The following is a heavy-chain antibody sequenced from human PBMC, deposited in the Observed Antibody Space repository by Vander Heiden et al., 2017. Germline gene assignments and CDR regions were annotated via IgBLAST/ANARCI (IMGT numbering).Heavy chain of an antibody. V-gene: IGHV1-69*01. CDR2: IIPSFGSA. CDR3: ANHYRDYYYYYAVDV. CDR1: GGTFNSYS. J-gene: IGHJ6*02. Sequence: QVQLVQSGAEVKKPGSSVKVSCKASGGTFNSYSISWVRQAPGQGLDWMGGIIPSFGSANYAQKFQGRVTITADESTTTVYMELSSLRSEDTAVYYCANHYRDYYYYYAVDVWGQGTKVIVSS. D-gene: IGHD4-4*01.